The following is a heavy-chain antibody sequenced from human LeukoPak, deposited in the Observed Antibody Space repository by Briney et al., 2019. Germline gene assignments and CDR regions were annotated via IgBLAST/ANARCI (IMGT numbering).Heavy chain of an antibody. Sequence: GGSLRLSCAASGFTFSSFAMSWVRQAPGKGLEWVSSISGSGGSTYYADSVKGRFTISRDNSKNTLYLQMNSLRAEDTAVYYCAKRIRVNWFDPWGQGTLVTVSS. V-gene: IGHV3-23*01. CDR2: ISGSGGST. J-gene: IGHJ5*02. CDR1: GFTFSSFA. D-gene: IGHD2-21*01. CDR3: AKRIRVNWFDP.